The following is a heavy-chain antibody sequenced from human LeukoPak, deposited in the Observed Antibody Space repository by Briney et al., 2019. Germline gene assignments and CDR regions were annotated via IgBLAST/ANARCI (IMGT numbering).Heavy chain of an antibody. CDR3: AKDSYSKGDF. D-gene: IGHD6-13*01. CDR1: GFTFSYHW. V-gene: IGHV3-7*01. Sequence: GGSLTLSCAASGFTFSYHWMTWVRQAPGKGLEWVANIKNDGAVENYVDSVKGRFTISRDNAKNSLYLQMNSLRAEDTAVYYCAKDSYSKGDFWGQGVLVTVSS. CDR2: IKNDGAVE. J-gene: IGHJ4*02.